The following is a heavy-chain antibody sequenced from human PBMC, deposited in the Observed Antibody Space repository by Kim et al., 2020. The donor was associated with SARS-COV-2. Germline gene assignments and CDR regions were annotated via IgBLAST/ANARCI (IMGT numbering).Heavy chain of an antibody. D-gene: IGHD3-22*01. J-gene: IGHJ4*02. CDR3: VKDHYYDSSGYLVADY. Sequence: SVKGRFTISRDNSKNTLYLQMSSLRAEDTAVYYCVKDHYYDSSGYLVADYWGQGTLVTVSS. V-gene: IGHV3-64D*06.